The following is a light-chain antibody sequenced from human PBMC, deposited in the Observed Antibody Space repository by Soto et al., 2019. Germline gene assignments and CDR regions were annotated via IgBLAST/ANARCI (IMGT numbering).Light chain of an antibody. CDR1: SSDVGGYNF. CDR2: EVS. Sequence: QSVLTQPASVSGSPGQSITISCTGTSSDVGGYNFVSWYQQHPGKAPKLMIFEVSNRPSGVSHRFSGSKSGNTASLTISGLQADDEADYYCSSYSSSTTVVFGGGTQLTVL. J-gene: IGLJ2*01. V-gene: IGLV2-14*01. CDR3: SSYSSSTTVV.